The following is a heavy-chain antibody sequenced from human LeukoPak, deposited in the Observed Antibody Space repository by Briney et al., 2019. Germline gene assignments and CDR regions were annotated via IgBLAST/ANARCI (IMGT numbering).Heavy chain of an antibody. CDR1: GFTFINYA. V-gene: IGHV3-23*01. D-gene: IGHD3-22*01. J-gene: IGHJ4*01. Sequence: GGSLRLSCAASGFTFINYAMGWVRQAPGKGLEWVSAIISDEKTFYADSVKGRFTIPRDNSKNTLHLQMNSLRAEDTAVYYCAKYCKLSGYYLGGYDYWGHGTLVTVSS. CDR2: IISDEKT. CDR3: AKYCKLSGYYLGGYDY.